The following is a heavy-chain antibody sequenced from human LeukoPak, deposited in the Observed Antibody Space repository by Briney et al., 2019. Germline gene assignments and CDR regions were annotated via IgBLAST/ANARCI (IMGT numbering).Heavy chain of an antibody. J-gene: IGHJ4*02. V-gene: IGHV3-21*04. CDR3: ASPKKTYYYGSGSYYPLDY. CDR2: ISGGSSFT. Sequence: GGSLRLSCAASGFSFSSFSMNWVRQAPGKGLEWVSYISGGSSFTYYVDSVKGRFTISRDNAKNSLYLQMNSLRAEDTALYYCASPKKTYYYGSGSYYPLDYWGQGTLVTVSS. D-gene: IGHD3-10*01. CDR1: GFSFSSFS.